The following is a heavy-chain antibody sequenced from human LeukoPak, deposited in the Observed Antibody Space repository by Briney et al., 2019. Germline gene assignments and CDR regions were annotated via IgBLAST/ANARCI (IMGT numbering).Heavy chain of an antibody. CDR3: ARVFGDWNYAPEYYFAY. V-gene: IGHV1-8*01. D-gene: IGHD1-7*01. Sequence: GASVKVSCKASGYTFTSYDINWVRQATGQGLEWMGWMNPNSGNTGYAQKFQGRVTMTRNTSISTAYMELSSLRSEDTAMYYCARVFGDWNYAPEYYFAYWGQGPLVTVSS. J-gene: IGHJ4*02. CDR2: MNPNSGNT. CDR1: GYTFTSYD.